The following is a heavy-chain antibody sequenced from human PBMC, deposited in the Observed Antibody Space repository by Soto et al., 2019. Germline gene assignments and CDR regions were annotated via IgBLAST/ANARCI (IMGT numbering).Heavy chain of an antibody. Sequence: AVKVSCKASGGTFRSYAISWVRQAPGQGLEWMGGIIAIFGTANYAQKFQGRVTITADKSTSTAYMELSSLRSEDTAVYYCARGDGTYYDFWSGYHQVDYYGMEVWGEGTTVTVFS. CDR1: GGTFRSYA. D-gene: IGHD3-3*01. CDR2: IIAIFGTA. V-gene: IGHV1-69*06. CDR3: ARGDGTYYDFWSGYHQVDYYGMEV. J-gene: IGHJ6*04.